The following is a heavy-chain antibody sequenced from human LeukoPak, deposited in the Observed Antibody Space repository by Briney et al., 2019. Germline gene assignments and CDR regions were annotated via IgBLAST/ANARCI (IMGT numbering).Heavy chain of an antibody. CDR1: GGTFSSYA. D-gene: IGHD2-21*02. J-gene: IGHJ4*02. V-gene: IGHV1-69*06. Sequence: ASVKVSCKASGGTFSSYAISWVRQAPGQGLEWMGRIIPIFGTANYAQKFRGRVTITADKSTSTAYMQLSSLRSEDTAMYYCARDLAYCGGDCYPGGDYWGQGTLVTVSS. CDR2: IIPIFGTA. CDR3: ARDLAYCGGDCYPGGDY.